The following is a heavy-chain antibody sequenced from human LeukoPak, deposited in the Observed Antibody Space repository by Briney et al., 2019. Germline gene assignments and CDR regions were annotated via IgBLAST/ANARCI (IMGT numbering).Heavy chain of an antibody. CDR2: INPGGGST. D-gene: IGHD6-13*01. Sequence: ASVKVSCKASGYTFTSYYMHWVRQAPGQGLEWVGIINPGGGSTTYAQKFQGRVTVTMDTSTSTVYMELSSLRSEDTAMYYCARRGYSSSWYPYFDYWGQGTLVTVSS. J-gene: IGHJ4*02. CDR1: GYTFTSYY. CDR3: ARRGYSSSWYPYFDY. V-gene: IGHV1-46*01.